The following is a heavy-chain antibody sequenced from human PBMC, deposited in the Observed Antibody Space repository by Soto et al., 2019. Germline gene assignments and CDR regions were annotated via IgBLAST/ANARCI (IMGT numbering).Heavy chain of an antibody. D-gene: IGHD6-6*01. V-gene: IGHV4-34*01. Sequence: SETLSLTCAVYGGSFSGYYWSWIRQPPGKGLEWIGEINHSGSTNYNPSLKSRVTISVDTSKNQFSLKLSSVTAADTAVYYCARGRRGGNSSSSLVRYYYYYGMDVWGQGTTVTVSS. J-gene: IGHJ6*02. CDR3: ARGRRGGNSSSSLVRYYYYYGMDV. CDR1: GGSFSGYY. CDR2: INHSGST.